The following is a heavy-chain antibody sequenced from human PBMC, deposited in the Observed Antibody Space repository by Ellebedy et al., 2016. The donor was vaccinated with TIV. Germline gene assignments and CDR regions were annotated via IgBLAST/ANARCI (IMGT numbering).Heavy chain of an antibody. J-gene: IGHJ4*02. Sequence: MPSETLSLTCAVYGGSFSGYYWSWIRQPPGKGLEWIGEINHSGSTNYNPSLTSRLTISVDKSKNQLSLKLSSVTAADTAVYYCARGKNSGSYLSLDYWGQGTLVTVSS. CDR2: INHSGST. V-gene: IGHV4-34*01. D-gene: IGHD1-26*01. CDR3: ARGKNSGSYLSLDY. CDR1: GGSFSGYY.